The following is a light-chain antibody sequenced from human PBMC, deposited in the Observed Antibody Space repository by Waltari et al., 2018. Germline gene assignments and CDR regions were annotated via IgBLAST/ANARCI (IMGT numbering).Light chain of an antibody. Sequence: QSALTPPPSVSGSPGQPITTTCTATSSDVGGYNYASWYQQHPGKVPKLLIFDVSNRPSGVSNRFSGSKSGNTASLTISGLQAEDESDYYCCSFTSRSTLVFGGGTKLTVL. CDR2: DVS. J-gene: IGLJ3*02. CDR1: SSDVGGYNY. CDR3: CSFTSRSTLV. V-gene: IGLV2-14*01.